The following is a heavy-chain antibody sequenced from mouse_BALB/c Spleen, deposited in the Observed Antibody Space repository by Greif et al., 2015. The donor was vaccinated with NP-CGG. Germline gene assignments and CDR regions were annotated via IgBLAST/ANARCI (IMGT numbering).Heavy chain of an antibody. V-gene: IGHV5-12-2*01. CDR3: ARHGYYGHYAMDY. D-gene: IGHD1-2*01. Sequence: EVMLVESGGGLVQPGGSLKLSCAASGFTFSSYTMSWVRQTPEKRLEWVAYISNGGGSTYYPDTVKGRFTISRDNAKNALYLQMSSLKSEDTAMYYCARHGYYGHYAMDYWGQGTSVTVSS. CDR1: GFTFSSYT. CDR2: ISNGGGST. J-gene: IGHJ4*01.